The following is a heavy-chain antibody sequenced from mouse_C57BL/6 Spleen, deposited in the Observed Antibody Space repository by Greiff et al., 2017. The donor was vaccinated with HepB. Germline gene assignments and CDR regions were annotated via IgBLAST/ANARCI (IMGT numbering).Heavy chain of an antibody. J-gene: IGHJ1*03. CDR3: ARGLPGYYITPWYFHV. Sequence: QVQLQQPGAELGKPGASGKLCWKASGYTFNSDWMHGVKQRPGQGLEWIGMIHPNSGSTNYNEKFKSKATLTVDKSSSTAYMQLSSLTSEDSAVYYCARGLPGYYITPWYFHVCGTGTTVTISS. CDR2: IHPNSGST. CDR1: GYTFNSDW. D-gene: IGHD2-12*01. V-gene: IGHV1-64*01.